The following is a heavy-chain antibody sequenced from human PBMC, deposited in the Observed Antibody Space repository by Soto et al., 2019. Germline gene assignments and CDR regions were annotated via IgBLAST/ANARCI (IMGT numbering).Heavy chain of an antibody. V-gene: IGHV4-30-4*01. Sequence: SETLSLTCSVSGGSINSDDHYWTWMRQEPGKGLEWIGCMYYSGTTNYNPSLKRRITLSIDTSKNQFSLNLTSVTAADTPLYSCARQRRGGYWFDPWGQGTPVTVSS. CDR2: MYYSGTT. CDR3: ARQRRGGYWFDP. J-gene: IGHJ5*02. CDR1: GGSINSDDHY.